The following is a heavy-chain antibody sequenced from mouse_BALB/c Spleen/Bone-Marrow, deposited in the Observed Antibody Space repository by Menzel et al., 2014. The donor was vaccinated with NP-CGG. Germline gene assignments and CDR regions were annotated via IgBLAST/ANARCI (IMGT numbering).Heavy chain of an antibody. CDR3: ARWEYYAMDY. CDR2: IDPANGNT. CDR1: GFNIKDTY. J-gene: IGHJ4*01. V-gene: IGHV14-3*02. Sequence: VQLQQSGAELVKPGASVKLSCTASGFNIKDTYMHWVKQRPEQGLEWIGRIDPANGNTKYDPKFQGKATIAADTSSNTAYLQLSSLTSEDTAVYYCARWEYYAMDYWGQGTSVTVSS. D-gene: IGHD4-1*01.